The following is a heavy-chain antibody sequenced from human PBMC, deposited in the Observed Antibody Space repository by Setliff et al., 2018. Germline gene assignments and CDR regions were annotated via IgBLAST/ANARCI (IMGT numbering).Heavy chain of an antibody. CDR3: ARVRNDYPYYIDS. CDR2: IYASGRT. Sequence: SETLSLTCTVSGGSVCSSSYYWNWIRRPAGKGLEWIGRIYASGRTDYNPSLQSRVSISLDTSQSQFSLRLSSVTAADTALYFCARVRNDYPYYIDSWGQGTLVTVS. J-gene: IGHJ4*02. D-gene: IGHD4-17*01. CDR1: GGSVCSSSYY. V-gene: IGHV4-61*02.